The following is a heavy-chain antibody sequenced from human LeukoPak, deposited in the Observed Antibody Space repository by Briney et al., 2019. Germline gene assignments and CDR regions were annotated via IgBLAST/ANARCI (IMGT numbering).Heavy chain of an antibody. CDR2: ISGSGGST. V-gene: IGHV3-23*01. Sequence: PSETLSHTCAVYGGSFSGYYWSWIRQPPGKGLEWVSAISGSGGSTYYADSVKGRFTISRDNSKNTLYLQMNSLRAEDTAVYYCAKAPHLSIAVAAWYFDYWGQGTLVTVSS. J-gene: IGHJ4*02. D-gene: IGHD6-19*01. CDR1: GGSFSGYY. CDR3: AKAPHLSIAVAAWYFDY.